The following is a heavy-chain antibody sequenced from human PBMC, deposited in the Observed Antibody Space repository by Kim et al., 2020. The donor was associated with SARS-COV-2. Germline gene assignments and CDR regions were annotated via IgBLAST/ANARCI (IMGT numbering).Heavy chain of an antibody. CDR3: ATQGGPHVLRYFDWLLWPPGTYYYGMDV. CDR1: GGTFSSYA. V-gene: IGHV1-69*13. D-gene: IGHD3-9*01. CDR2: IIPIISTA. Sequence: SVKVSCKASGGTFSSYAISWVRQAPGQGLEWMGGIIPIISTANYAQKFQGKATITADESTSTAYMELSSLRSEDTAVYYCATQGGPHVLRYFDWLLWPPGTYYYGMDVWGQGTTVTVSS. J-gene: IGHJ6*02.